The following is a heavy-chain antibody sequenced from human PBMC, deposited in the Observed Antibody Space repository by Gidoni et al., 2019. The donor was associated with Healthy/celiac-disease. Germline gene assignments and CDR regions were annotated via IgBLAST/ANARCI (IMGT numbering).Heavy chain of an antibody. CDR1: GSTFSSYG. J-gene: IGHJ2*01. Sequence: QVQLVESGGGVVQPGRYLRPSCAASGSTFSSYGMNWVRQAPGKGLEWVAIIWYDGSNKYYADSVKGRFTISRDNSKNTLYLQMNSLRAEDTAVYYCARDLRVPNGYFDLWGRGTLVTVSS. V-gene: IGHV3-33*01. D-gene: IGHD3-3*01. CDR3: ARDLRVPNGYFDL. CDR2: IWYDGSNK.